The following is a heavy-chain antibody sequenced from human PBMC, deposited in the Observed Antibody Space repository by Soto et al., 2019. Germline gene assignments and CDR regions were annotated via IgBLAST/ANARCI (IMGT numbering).Heavy chain of an antibody. Sequence: QVQLVESGGGVVQPGRSLTLSCAASGFSLNSYAMHWVRQAPGKGLEWVAVISYDGSNKFYGDSVKGRFTISRDNSKKTVSLQMDSLRIEDTAGYYSESDCSRHTCYRHGVMDVWGQGTTVTV. V-gene: IGHV3-30-3*01. CDR1: GFSLNSYA. CDR2: ISYDGSNK. D-gene: IGHD2-2*02. CDR3: ESDCSRHTCYRHGVMDV. J-gene: IGHJ6*02.